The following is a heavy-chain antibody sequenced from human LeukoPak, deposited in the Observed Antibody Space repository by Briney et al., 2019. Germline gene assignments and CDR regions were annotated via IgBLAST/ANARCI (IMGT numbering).Heavy chain of an antibody. J-gene: IGHJ4*02. Sequence: GESLKISCKGSGYSFTSYWIGWVRQMPGKGLEWMGIIYPGDSDTRYSPSFQGHVTISADKSISTAYPQWSSLKASDTAMYYCAREVRTGTTPLHFDYWGQGTLVTVSS. CDR3: AREVRTGTTPLHFDY. D-gene: IGHD1-7*01. CDR1: GYSFTSYW. V-gene: IGHV5-51*01. CDR2: IYPGDSDT.